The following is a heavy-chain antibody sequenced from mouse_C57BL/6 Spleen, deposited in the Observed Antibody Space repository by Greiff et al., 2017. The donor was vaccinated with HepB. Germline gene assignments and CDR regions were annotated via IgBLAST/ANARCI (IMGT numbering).Heavy chain of an antibody. CDR1: GYTFTSYW. CDR2: IDPSDSYT. J-gene: IGHJ3*01. Sequence: VKLQQPGAELVMPGASVKLSCKASGYTFTSYWMHWVKQRPGQGLEWIGEIDPSDSYTNYNQKFKGKSTLTVDKSSSTAYMQLSSLTSEDSAVYYCARGGFTTARLFAYWGQGTLVTVSA. V-gene: IGHV1-69*01. CDR3: ARGGFTTARLFAY. D-gene: IGHD1-2*01.